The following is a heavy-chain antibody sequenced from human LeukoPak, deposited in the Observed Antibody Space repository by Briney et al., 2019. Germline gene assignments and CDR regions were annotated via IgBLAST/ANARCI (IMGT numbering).Heavy chain of an antibody. CDR3: AREKAVAGNFDY. D-gene: IGHD6-19*01. V-gene: IGHV4-4*02. CDR1: GDSITSSDW. J-gene: IGHJ4*02. Sequence: SETLSLTCDVSGDSITSSDWWSWVRQPPGKGLEWIGKIFHTGTTNYNPSLNSRATISVDMPKNQVSLKVTSVTAADTAVYYCAREKAVAGNFDYWGQGILVTVSS. CDR2: IFHTGTT.